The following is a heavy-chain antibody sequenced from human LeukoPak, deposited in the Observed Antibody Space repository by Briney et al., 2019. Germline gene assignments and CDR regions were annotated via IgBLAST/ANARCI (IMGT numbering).Heavy chain of an antibody. J-gene: IGHJ3*02. CDR1: GFSVSSNY. CDR3: ALEGSSGSLNDAFDI. D-gene: IGHD3-22*01. CDR2: IYSGGST. V-gene: IGHV3-53*01. Sequence: PGGSLRLSCAASGFSVSSNYMSWVRQAPGKGLEWVSVIYSGGSTYSTASVRGRFTISRDNFKNTLYLQMNSLRAEDTAVYYCALEGSSGSLNDAFDIWGHGTMVTVPS.